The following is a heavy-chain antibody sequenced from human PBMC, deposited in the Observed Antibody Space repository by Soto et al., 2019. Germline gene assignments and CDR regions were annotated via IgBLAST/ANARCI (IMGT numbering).Heavy chain of an antibody. Sequence: QVQLVQSGAEVKKPGASVKVSCKASGYTFTSYGISWVRQAPGQGLEWMAWISAYNGNTNYAQKLQGRVTMTTDASTSSAYMELRSLRSDDTAVYYCARDGGTNGVCYTEGAFDFLGQGTMVTVSS. CDR3: ARDGGTNGVCYTEGAFDF. J-gene: IGHJ3*01. D-gene: IGHD2-8*01. V-gene: IGHV1-18*01. CDR2: ISAYNGNT. CDR1: GYTFTSYG.